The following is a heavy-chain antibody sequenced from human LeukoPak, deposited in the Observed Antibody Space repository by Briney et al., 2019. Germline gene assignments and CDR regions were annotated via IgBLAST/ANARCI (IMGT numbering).Heavy chain of an antibody. V-gene: IGHV3-48*01. J-gene: IGHJ4*02. CDR3: ARDRSDYDYVWGSYRSLHY. D-gene: IGHD3-16*02. CDR2: ISSSSGSI. Sequence: GGSLRLSCAASGSTFRDHGMNWVRQAPGKGLEWISYISSSSGSIYFADSVKGRFTISRDNAENSLYLQMNSLRAEDTAVYYCARDRSDYDYVWGSYRSLHYWGQGTLVTVSS. CDR1: GSTFRDHG.